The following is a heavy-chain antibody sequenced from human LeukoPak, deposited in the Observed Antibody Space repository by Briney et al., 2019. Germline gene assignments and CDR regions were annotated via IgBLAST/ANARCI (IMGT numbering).Heavy chain of an antibody. V-gene: IGHV4-59*01. CDR2: IYYSGST. J-gene: IGHJ5*02. CDR3: ARLQGSGWWS. CDR1: GGSISSYY. Sequence: SETLSLTCTVSGGSISSYYWNWIRQPPGKGLEWIGYIYYSGSTNYNPSLQSRLTISVDTSKNQFSLKLTSVTAADTAVYYCARLQGSGWWSWGQGTLVTVSS. D-gene: IGHD6-19*01.